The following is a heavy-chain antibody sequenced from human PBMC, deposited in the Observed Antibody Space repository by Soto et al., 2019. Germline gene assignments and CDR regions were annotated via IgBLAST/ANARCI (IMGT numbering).Heavy chain of an antibody. CDR2: ISSSSSYT. Sequence: GGSLRLSCAASGVTFSYYYMSWIRQAPGKGLEWVSYISSSSSYTNYADSVKGRFTISRDNAKNSLYLQMNGLRAEDTAVYYCARDSAAAGLSFDYWGQGTLVTVSS. D-gene: IGHD6-13*01. V-gene: IGHV3-11*06. CDR3: ARDSAAAGLSFDY. CDR1: GVTFSYYY. J-gene: IGHJ4*02.